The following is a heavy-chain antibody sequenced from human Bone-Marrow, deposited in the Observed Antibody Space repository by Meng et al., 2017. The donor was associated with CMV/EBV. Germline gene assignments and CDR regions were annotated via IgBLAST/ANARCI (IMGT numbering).Heavy chain of an antibody. Sequence: SCCCSCWSWIRQYSGNGLEWIGYLYYSGSTYYDPSLKSRVTISVDTSKNQVSLKLSSVTAADTAVYYCVRANVYGSGSYYKEVWFDPWGQGTLVTVSS. D-gene: IGHD3-10*01. CDR2: LYYSGST. CDR1: SCCCSC. CDR3: VRANVYGSGSYYKEVWFDP. J-gene: IGHJ5*02. V-gene: IGHV4-31*02.